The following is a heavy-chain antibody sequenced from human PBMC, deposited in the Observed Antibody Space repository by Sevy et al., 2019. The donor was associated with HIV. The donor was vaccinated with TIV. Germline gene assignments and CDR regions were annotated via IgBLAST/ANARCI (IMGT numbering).Heavy chain of an antibody. J-gene: IGHJ4*02. CDR1: GGTLSSAA. Sequence: ASVKVSCKASGGTLSSAAFSWVRQAPGQGLEWMGGIIPMFGTTNYAQNFQGRITITADESTNTFYMDLGSLRSEDTAVYFCAGEWDWGQGTLVTVSS. CDR3: AGEWD. V-gene: IGHV1-69*13. CDR2: IIPMFGTT. D-gene: IGHD1-26*01.